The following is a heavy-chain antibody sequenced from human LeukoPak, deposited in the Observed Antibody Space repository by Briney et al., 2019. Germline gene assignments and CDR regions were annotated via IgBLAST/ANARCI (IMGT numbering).Heavy chain of an antibody. CDR3: ARQNLGFKGWFDP. CDR2: IFESGRA. Sequence: SQTLSLTCTVSGGSISSGGYYWSWIRQFPGKDLEWIGYIFESGRAHYSSSLKSRVTMSIDTSKNQFSLKLNSMTAADTAVFNCARQNLGFKGWFDPWGQGILVTASS. J-gene: IGHJ5*02. CDR1: GGSISSGGYY. V-gene: IGHV4-31*03. D-gene: IGHD1-14*01.